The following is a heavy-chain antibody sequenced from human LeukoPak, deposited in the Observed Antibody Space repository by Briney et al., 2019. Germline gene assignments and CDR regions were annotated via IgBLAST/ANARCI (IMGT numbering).Heavy chain of an antibody. CDR3: AKRVTAANYYYYGMDV. D-gene: IGHD2-21*02. Sequence: PGGSLRLSCAASGFTFSSYAMSWVRQPPGKGLEWVSAISGSGGSTYYADSVKGRFTISRDNSKNTLYLQMNSLRAEDTAVYYCAKRVTAANYYYYGMDVWGKGTTVTVSS. CDR1: GFTFSSYA. CDR2: ISGSGGST. J-gene: IGHJ6*04. V-gene: IGHV3-23*01.